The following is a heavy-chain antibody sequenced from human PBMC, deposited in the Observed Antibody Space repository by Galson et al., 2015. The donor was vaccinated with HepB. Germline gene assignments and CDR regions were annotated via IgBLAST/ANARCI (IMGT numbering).Heavy chain of an antibody. Sequence: SLRLSCAASGFTFSSYSMNWVRQAPGKGLEWVSYISSSSSTIYYADSVKGRFTISRDNAKNSLYLQMNSLRDEDTAVYYCARTPPYSYGMDVWGQGTTVTVSS. CDR2: ISSSSSTI. J-gene: IGHJ6*02. CDR1: GFTFSSYS. V-gene: IGHV3-48*02. CDR3: ARTPPYSYGMDV. D-gene: IGHD2-15*01.